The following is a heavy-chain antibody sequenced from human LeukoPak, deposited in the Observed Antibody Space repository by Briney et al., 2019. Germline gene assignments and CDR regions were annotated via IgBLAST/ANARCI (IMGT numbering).Heavy chain of an antibody. CDR3: ARDTMVPWGAFDI. Sequence: GGSLRLSCAASGFTFSSYSMNWVRQAPGKGLEWVSYISSSSSTIYYADSVKGRFTISRDNAKNSLYLQMNSLRAEDTAVYYCARDTMVPWGAFDIWGQGTMVTVSS. CDR1: GFTFSSYS. D-gene: IGHD4/OR15-4a*01. J-gene: IGHJ3*02. V-gene: IGHV3-48*01. CDR2: ISSSSSTI.